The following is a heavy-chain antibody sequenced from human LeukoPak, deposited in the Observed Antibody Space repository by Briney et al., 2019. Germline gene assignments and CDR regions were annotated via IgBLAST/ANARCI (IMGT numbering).Heavy chain of an antibody. CDR2: IYYSGSS. J-gene: IGHJ5*02. CDR1: GGSISSYY. V-gene: IGHV4-59*01. D-gene: IGHD2-15*01. CDR3: ARGYCTGGNCYSGFDP. Sequence: SETLSLTCTVSGGSISSYYWSWIRQPPGKRMEWIGDIYYSGSSTYNPSLKSRVTISVDTSKNQFSLKLSSVTAADTAVYYCARGYCTGGNCYSGFDPWGQGTLVTVSS.